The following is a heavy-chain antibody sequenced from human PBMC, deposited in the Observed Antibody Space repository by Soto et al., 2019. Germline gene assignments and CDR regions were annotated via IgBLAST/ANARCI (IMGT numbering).Heavy chain of an antibody. CDR3: ARHQNWEGPSNYYSYLDF. D-gene: IGHD7-27*01. V-gene: IGHV4-59*08. CDR2: IYYSGST. CDR1: GGSISSYY. J-gene: IGHJ6*03. Sequence: PSETLSLTSTVVGGSISSYYCRWIRQPPGKGLEWIGYIYYSGSTNYNPSLKSRVTISVDTSKNQFSLKLSSVTAADTAVYYCARHQNWEGPSNYYSYLDFWGKGTTVTVSS.